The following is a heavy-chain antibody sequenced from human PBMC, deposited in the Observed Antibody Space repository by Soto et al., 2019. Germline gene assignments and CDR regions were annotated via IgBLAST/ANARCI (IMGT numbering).Heavy chain of an antibody. CDR2: IYHSGST. Sequence: SETLSLTCAVSGGSISSGGSSWSWIRQPPGKGLEWIGYIYHSGSTYYNPSLKSRVTISVDRSKNQFSLKLSSVTAADTAVYYCARVPGPWGQGTLVTVPQ. J-gene: IGHJ5*02. CDR1: GGSISSGGSS. V-gene: IGHV4-30-2*01. CDR3: ARVPGP.